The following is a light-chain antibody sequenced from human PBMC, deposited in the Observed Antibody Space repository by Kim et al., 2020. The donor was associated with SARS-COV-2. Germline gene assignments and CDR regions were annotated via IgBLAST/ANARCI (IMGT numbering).Light chain of an antibody. CDR2: QDS. Sequence: YELTQPPSVSVSPGQTASITCSGDKLGDKYACWYQQKPGQSPVLVIYQDSKRPSGIPERFSGSNSGNTATLTISGTQAMDEADYYCQAWDSSVVVVFGGGTQLTVL. CDR1: KLGDKY. CDR3: QAWDSSVVVV. V-gene: IGLV3-1*01. J-gene: IGLJ2*01.